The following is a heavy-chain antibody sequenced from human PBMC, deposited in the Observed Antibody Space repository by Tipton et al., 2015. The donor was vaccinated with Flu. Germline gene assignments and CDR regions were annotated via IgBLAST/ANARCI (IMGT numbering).Heavy chain of an antibody. Sequence: SLRLSCAASGFTFSSYAMHWVRQAPGKGLEWVAVISYDGSNKYYADSVKGRFTISRDNSKNTLYLQMNSLRAEDTAVYYCARGPNYDILTGSHYYYGMDVWGQGTTVPVSS. V-gene: IGHV3-30-3*01. D-gene: IGHD3-9*01. CDR3: ARGPNYDILTGSHYYYGMDV. J-gene: IGHJ6*02. CDR2: ISYDGSNK. CDR1: GFTFSSYA.